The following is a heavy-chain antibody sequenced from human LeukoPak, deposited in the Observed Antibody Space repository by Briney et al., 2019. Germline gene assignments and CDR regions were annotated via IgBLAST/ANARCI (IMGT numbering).Heavy chain of an antibody. CDR2: IYYSGST. CDR3: ARSSTRTVPTDY. Sequence: PSETLSLTCTVSGGSISSGGYYWSWIRQHPGKGLEWIGYIYYSGSTYYNPSLKSRVTISVDTSKNQFSLKLSSVTAADTAVYYCARSSTRTVPTDYWGQGTLVTVSS. CDR1: GGSISSGGYY. V-gene: IGHV4-31*03. J-gene: IGHJ4*02. D-gene: IGHD1-1*01.